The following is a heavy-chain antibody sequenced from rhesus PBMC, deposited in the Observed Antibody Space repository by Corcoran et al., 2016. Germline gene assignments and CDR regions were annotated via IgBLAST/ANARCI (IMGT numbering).Heavy chain of an antibody. J-gene: IGHJ4*01. Sequence: EVQLVESGGGLVQPGGSLRLSCVASGFTFSSFDMSWVRQAPGKGLEWVSYIIYTGKTIYYADSVQGRFTISRDNAKNSLSLQMSSLRAEDTAVYYCTREPLFITGTTYRFFDYWGQGVLVTVSS. CDR1: GFTFSSFD. CDR3: TREPLFITGTTYRFFDY. V-gene: IGHV3-136*01. CDR2: IIYTGKTI. D-gene: IGHD1-7*02.